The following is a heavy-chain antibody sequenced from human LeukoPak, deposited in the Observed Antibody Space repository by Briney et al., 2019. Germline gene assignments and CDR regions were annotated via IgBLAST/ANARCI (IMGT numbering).Heavy chain of an antibody. J-gene: IGHJ5*02. CDR3: ARALGYCSSTSCSRWFDP. CDR1: GFTVSSNY. CDR2: IYSGGST. D-gene: IGHD2-2*01. Sequence: GGSLRLSCAASGFTVSSNYMSWVRQAPGKGLEWVSVIYSGGSTYYADSVKGRFTISRDNSKNTLYLQMNSLRAEDTAVYYCARALGYCSSTSCSRWFDPWGQGTLVTVSS. V-gene: IGHV3-53*01.